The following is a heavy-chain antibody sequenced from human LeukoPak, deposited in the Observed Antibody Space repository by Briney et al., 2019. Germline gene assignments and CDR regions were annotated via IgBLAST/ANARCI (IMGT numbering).Heavy chain of an antibody. Sequence: PGGSLRLSCAASGFTVSSNYMSWVRQAPGKGLEWVSVIYSGGSTYYADSVKGRFTISRDNSKNTLYLQMSSLRAEDTAVYYCARWTVLQAFDIWGQGTMVTVSS. J-gene: IGHJ3*02. D-gene: IGHD4-17*01. CDR1: GFTVSSNY. V-gene: IGHV3-53*01. CDR3: ARWTVLQAFDI. CDR2: IYSGGST.